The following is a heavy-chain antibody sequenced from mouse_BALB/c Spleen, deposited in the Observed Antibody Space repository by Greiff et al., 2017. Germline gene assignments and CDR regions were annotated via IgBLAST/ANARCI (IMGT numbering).Heavy chain of an antibody. D-gene: IGHD2-1*01. CDR3: ARQSYGNYVYAMDY. CDR1: GFSLTSYG. V-gene: IGHV2-6-2*01. J-gene: IGHJ4*01. Sequence: VAPSQSLSITCTVSGFSLTSYGVHWVRQPPGKGLEWLVVIWSDGSTTYNSALKSRLSISKDNSKSQVFLKMNSLQTDDTAMYYCARQSYGNYVYAMDYWGQGTSVTVSS. CDR2: IWSDGST.